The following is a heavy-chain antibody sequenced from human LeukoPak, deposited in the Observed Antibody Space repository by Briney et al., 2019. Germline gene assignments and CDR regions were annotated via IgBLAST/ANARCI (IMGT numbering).Heavy chain of an antibody. J-gene: IGHJ6*03. CDR2: INPNSGGT. CDR1: GFTFSSYG. D-gene: IGHD3-10*01. V-gene: IGHV1-2*02. CDR3: ARSPRRFGPYYYYYYMDV. Sequence: GGSLRLSCAASGFTFSSYGMHWVRQAPGQGLEWMGWINPNSGGTNYAQKFQGRVTMTRDTSISTAYMELSRLRSDDTAVYYCARSPRRFGPYYYYYYMDVWGKGTTVTVSS.